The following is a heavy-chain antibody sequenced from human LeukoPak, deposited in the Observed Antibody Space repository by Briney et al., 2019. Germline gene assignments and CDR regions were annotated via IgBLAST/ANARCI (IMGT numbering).Heavy chain of an antibody. V-gene: IGHV3-30*02. D-gene: IGHD4-17*01. CDR2: IRYDGSNK. CDR3: ACLRGPSDY. Sequence: GGSLRLSCAASGFTFSSYGMHWVRQAPGKGLEWVAFIRYDGSNKYYADSVRGRFTISRDNTKNSLYLQMDSLTADDTAVYFCACLRGPSDYWGQGTLVTVSS. CDR1: GFTFSSYG. J-gene: IGHJ4*02.